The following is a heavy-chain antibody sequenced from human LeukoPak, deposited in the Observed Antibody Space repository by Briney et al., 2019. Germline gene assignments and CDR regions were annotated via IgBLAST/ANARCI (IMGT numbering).Heavy chain of an antibody. D-gene: IGHD4-17*01. CDR3: AKDAGYGDYPL. CDR1: GXTFSSYA. Sequence: XLSXAASGXTFSSYAMSWVRQAPGKGLEWVSAISGSGGSTYYADSVKGRFTISRDNSKNTLYLQMNSLRAEDTAVYYCAKDAGYGDYPLWGRGTLVTVSS. V-gene: IGHV3-23*01. J-gene: IGHJ2*01. CDR2: ISGSGGST.